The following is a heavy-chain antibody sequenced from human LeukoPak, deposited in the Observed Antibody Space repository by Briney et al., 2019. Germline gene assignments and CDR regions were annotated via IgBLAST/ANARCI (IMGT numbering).Heavy chain of an antibody. CDR3: AKDQEYYDSSGYPGY. J-gene: IGHJ4*02. Sequence: GGSLRLSCAASGLSFGFYAMSWVRQAPGKGLEWVSSISGGGAGTYYADSVRGRFTISRDNSKNTLYLQMDSLRAEDTALYYCAKDQEYYDSSGYPGYWGQGTLVTVSS. D-gene: IGHD3-22*01. CDR2: ISGGGAGT. V-gene: IGHV3-23*01. CDR1: GLSFGFYA.